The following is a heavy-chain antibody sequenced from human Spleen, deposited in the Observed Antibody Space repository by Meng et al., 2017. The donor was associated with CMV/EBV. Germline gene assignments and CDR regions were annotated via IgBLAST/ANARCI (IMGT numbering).Heavy chain of an antibody. CDR3: ARQGDFWSGYYPYYYYGMDV. Sequence: SETLSLTCTVSGGSISSSSYYWGWIRQPPGKGLEWIGSIYYSGSTYYNPSLKSRVTISVDTSKNQFSLKLSSVTAADTAVYYCARQGDFWSGYYPYYYYGMDVWGQGTTVTVSS. CDR2: IYYSGST. D-gene: IGHD3-3*01. J-gene: IGHJ6*02. CDR1: GGSISSSSYY. V-gene: IGHV4-39*01.